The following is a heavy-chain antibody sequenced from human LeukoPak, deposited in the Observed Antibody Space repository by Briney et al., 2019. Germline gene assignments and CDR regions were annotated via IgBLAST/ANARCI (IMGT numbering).Heavy chain of an antibody. J-gene: IGHJ4*02. CDR1: GGSISSYY. D-gene: IGHD3-10*01. CDR2: IYYTGST. Sequence: SETLSLTCTVSGGSISSYYWSWIRQPPGKGLEWIGYIYYTGSTNYNPSLKSRVTISVDTSKNQFSLRLSSVTAADTAMYYCARTMVRGRGPPGYWGQGTLVTVSS. CDR3: ARTMVRGRGPPGY. V-gene: IGHV4-59*12.